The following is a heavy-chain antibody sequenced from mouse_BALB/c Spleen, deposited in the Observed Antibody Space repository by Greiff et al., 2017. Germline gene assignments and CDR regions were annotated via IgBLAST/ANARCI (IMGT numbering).Heavy chain of an antibody. CDR1: GFNIKDTY. J-gene: IGHJ2*01. Sequence: VQLQHSGAELVKPGASVKLSCTASGFNIKDTYMHWVKQRPEQGMEWIGRIDPANGNTKYDQKFQGKATITADTSSNTAYLQLSSLTSEDTAVYYCARGDTTVVEYFDYWGQGTTLTVSS. V-gene: IGHV14-3*02. CDR2: IDPANGNT. D-gene: IGHD1-1*01. CDR3: ARGDTTVVEYFDY.